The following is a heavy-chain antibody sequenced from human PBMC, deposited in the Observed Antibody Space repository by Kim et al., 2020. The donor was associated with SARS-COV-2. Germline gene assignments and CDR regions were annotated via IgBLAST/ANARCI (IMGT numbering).Heavy chain of an antibody. D-gene: IGHD1-1*01. CDR3: ARVPSWTWYNWNDAGGMDV. V-gene: IGHV1-3*01. CDR1: GYTFTSYA. Sequence: ASVKVSCKASGYTFTSYAMHWVRQAPGQRLEWMGWINAGNGNTKYSQKFRGRVTITRDTSASTAYMELSSLRSEDTAVYYCARVPSWTWYNWNDAGGMDVWGQGTTVTVSS. J-gene: IGHJ6*02. CDR2: INAGNGNT.